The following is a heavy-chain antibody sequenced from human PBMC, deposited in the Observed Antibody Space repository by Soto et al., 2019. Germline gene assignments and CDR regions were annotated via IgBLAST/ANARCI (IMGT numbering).Heavy chain of an antibody. CDR3: ARAKYSGDDKYYYYGMDV. J-gene: IGHJ6*02. CDR2: ISGSTNTI. Sequence: EVQLVESGGGLVQPGGSLRLSCAASGFTFSSYSMNWVRQAPGKGLEWVSYISGSTNTIYYADSVKGRFTISRDNAKDSLYLQMNSLRDEDTAVYYCARAKYSGDDKYYYYGMDVWGQGTTVTFSS. D-gene: IGHD1-26*01. CDR1: GFTFSSYS. V-gene: IGHV3-48*02.